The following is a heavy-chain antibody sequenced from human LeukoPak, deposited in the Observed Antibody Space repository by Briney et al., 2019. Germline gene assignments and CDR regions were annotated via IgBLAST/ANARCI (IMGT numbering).Heavy chain of an antibody. CDR3: ARDPPY. CDR2: IYSGGST. V-gene: IGHV3-66*01. J-gene: IGHJ4*02. Sequence: GGSLRLSCAASGFIVSSNYMTWVRQAPGKGLEWVSVIYSGGSTYYADSVKGRFTISRDNSKNTLYLQMNGLRAEDTAVYYCARDPPYWGQGTLVTVSS. CDR1: GFIVSSNY.